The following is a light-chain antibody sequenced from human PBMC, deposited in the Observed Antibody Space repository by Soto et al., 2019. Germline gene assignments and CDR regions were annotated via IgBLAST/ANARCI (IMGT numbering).Light chain of an antibody. CDR2: GNX. CDR1: SSNIGAGYD. CDR3: QSYDSSLSEV. Sequence: QSVLTQPPSVSGAPGQRVTISCTGSSSNIGAGYDVHWYQQLPGTAPKLLIYGNXXRPSXXXXXXXGSKSGTSASLAITGLQAEDEADYYCQSYDSSLSEVFGTGTKLTVL. J-gene: IGLJ1*01. V-gene: IGLV1-40*01.